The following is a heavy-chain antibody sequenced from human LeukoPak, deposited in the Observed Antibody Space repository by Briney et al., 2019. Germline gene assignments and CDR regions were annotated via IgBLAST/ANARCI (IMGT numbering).Heavy chain of an antibody. J-gene: IGHJ6*02. V-gene: IGHV3-48*01. D-gene: IGHD3-22*01. CDR1: GFTFSSYS. CDR3: ARDWGYYYDTPYYYGMDF. CDR2: ISSSSSTI. Sequence: GGSLRLSCAASGFTFSSYSMTWVRQAPGKGLEWVSYISSSSSTIYYADSVKGRFTISRDNAKNSLYLQMNSLRAEDTAVYYCARDWGYYYDTPYYYGMDFWGQGTTVTVSS.